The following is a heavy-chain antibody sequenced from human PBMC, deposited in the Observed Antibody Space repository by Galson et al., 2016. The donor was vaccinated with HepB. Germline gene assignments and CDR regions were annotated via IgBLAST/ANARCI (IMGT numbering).Heavy chain of an antibody. CDR3: VRISFCSGSRCYYLYY. J-gene: IGHJ4*02. CDR2: IKNDGSDQ. CDR1: GFTFSRHW. D-gene: IGHD2-15*01. Sequence: SLRLSCAASGFTFSRHWMSWVRQAPGKGLEWVAHIKNDGSDQDYVDSVKGRFAISRDNAKNSLSLQMNSLRDEETAVYYCVRISFCSGSRCYYLYYWGQGTLVPVSS. V-gene: IGHV3-7*04.